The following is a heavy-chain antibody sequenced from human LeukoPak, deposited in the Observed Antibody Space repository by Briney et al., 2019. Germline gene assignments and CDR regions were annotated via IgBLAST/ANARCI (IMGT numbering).Heavy chain of an antibody. CDR1: GYTFTSYY. Sequence: GSVKVFCKGSGYTFTSYYMHWVRQAPGEGLEWMGWMKPNSGATNYAQKFQGRVTITRDKSSSTAYIEVSRLTSDGTGVYYCARHPTNLIDFWGQGTLVPVSS. D-gene: IGHD1-1*01. J-gene: IGHJ4*02. V-gene: IGHV1-2*02. CDR2: MKPNSGAT. CDR3: ARHPTNLIDF.